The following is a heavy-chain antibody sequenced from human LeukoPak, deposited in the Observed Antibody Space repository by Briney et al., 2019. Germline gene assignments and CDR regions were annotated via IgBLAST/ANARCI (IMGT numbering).Heavy chain of an antibody. CDR1: GYTFTSYY. CDR3: ARDRSPPNWLVPPRALDY. J-gene: IGHJ4*02. CDR2: INPSGGST. D-gene: IGHD6-19*01. V-gene: IGHV1-46*01. Sequence: GASVKVSCKASGYTFTSYYMHWVRQAPGQGLEWMGIINPSGGSTSYAQKFQGRVTMTRDTSTSTVYMELSSLRSEDTAVYYCARDRSPPNWLVPPRALDYWGQGTLVTVSS.